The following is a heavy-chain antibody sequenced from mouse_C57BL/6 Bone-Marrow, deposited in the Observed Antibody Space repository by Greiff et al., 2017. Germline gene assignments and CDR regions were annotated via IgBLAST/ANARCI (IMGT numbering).Heavy chain of an antibody. Sequence: VQGVESGAELARPGASVKLSCKASGYTFTSYGISWVKQRTGQGLEWIGEIYPRSGNTYYNEKFKGKATLTADTSSSTAYMELRSLTSEYSAVYFCARRNLGAWFAYWGQGTLVTVSA. V-gene: IGHV1-81*01. CDR1: GYTFTSYG. J-gene: IGHJ3*01. CDR2: IYPRSGNT. CDR3: ARRNLGAWFAY. D-gene: IGHD4-1*01.